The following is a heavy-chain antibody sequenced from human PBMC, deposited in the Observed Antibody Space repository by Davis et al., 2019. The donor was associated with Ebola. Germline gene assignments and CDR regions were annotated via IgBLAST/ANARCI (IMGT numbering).Heavy chain of an antibody. CDR3: AKDPRDGSLNKRSYYYYGMDV. V-gene: IGHV3-30*02. J-gene: IGHJ6*02. Sequence: PGGSLRLSCAASGFTFSSYAMHWVRQAPGKGLEWVAFIRYDGSNKYYADSVKGRFTISRDNSKNTLYLQMNSLRAEDTAVYYCAKDPRDGSLNKRSYYYYGMDVWGQGTTVTVSS. CDR2: IRYDGSNK. D-gene: IGHD5-24*01. CDR1: GFTFSSYA.